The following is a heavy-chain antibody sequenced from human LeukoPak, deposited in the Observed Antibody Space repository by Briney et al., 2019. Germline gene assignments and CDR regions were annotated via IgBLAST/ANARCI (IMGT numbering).Heavy chain of an antibody. CDR3: AKDGTSSWYGEFDY. D-gene: IGHD6-13*01. Sequence: GGSLRLSCAASGFTFSSHGMHWVRQAPGKGLEWVAVTSYDGSNKYYADSVKGRFTISRDNSMNTLYLQMNSLRAEDTAVYYCAKDGTSSWYGEFDYWGQGTQVTVSS. V-gene: IGHV3-30*18. CDR2: TSYDGSNK. CDR1: GFTFSSHG. J-gene: IGHJ4*02.